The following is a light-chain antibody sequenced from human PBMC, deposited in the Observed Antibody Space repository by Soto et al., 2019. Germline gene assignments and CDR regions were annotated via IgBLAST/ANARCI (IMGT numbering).Light chain of an antibody. CDR1: SSDVGGSHF. Sequence: QSALPQPASVSGSPGQSITISCTGTSSDVGGSHFVSWYQQHPGKVPKLMIFDVNRRPSGVSDRFSGSKSGNTASLTISGLQAEDEGDYYCCSYTSSSTHVFGSGTKLTVL. CDR3: CSYTSSSTHV. J-gene: IGLJ1*01. CDR2: DVN. V-gene: IGLV2-14*03.